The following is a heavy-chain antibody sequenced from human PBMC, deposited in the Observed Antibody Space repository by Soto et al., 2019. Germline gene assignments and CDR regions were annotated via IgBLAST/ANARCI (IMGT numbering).Heavy chain of an antibody. V-gene: IGHV3-23*01. Sequence: EVQLLESGGGLVQPGGSLRLSCAASGFTFSSYAMSWVRQAPGKGLEWVSAISGSGGSTYYADSVKGRFTISRDNSKNTLYLQMNSLRAEDTAVYYCAKGSESITMIVVGRATSTGMDVWGQGTTVTVSS. CDR2: ISGSGGST. J-gene: IGHJ6*02. CDR3: AKGSESITMIVVGRATSTGMDV. CDR1: GFTFSSYA. D-gene: IGHD3-22*01.